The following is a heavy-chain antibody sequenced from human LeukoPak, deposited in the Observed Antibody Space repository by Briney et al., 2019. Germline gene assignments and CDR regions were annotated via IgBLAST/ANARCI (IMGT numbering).Heavy chain of an antibody. CDR2: TYYRSKWYN. D-gene: IGHD5-24*01. CDR1: GDSVSSNSAA. Sequence: SQTLSLTCAISGDSVSSNSAAWNWIRKSPSRGLEWLGRTYYRSKWYNDYAVSVKSRMMINPDTSKNQFSLQLNSVTPEDTAVYYCARGRWLQLAGEVFGFDYWGQGILVTVSS. V-gene: IGHV6-1*01. J-gene: IGHJ4*02. CDR3: ARGRWLQLAGEVFGFDY.